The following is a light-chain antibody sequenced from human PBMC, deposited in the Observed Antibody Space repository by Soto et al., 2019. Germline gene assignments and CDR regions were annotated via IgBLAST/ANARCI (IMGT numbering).Light chain of an antibody. CDR2: GAS. Sequence: EIGLTQSPGSLSLSPGERATLSCTASQSVSSTFFAWYQQRPGQAPRRLMYGASSRATGSPERFIGSGSGTDFTLTITTLKPADFAVYDCQQFDSSVTFGQGTKVEIK. CDR1: QSVSSTF. J-gene: IGKJ1*01. CDR3: QQFDSSVT. V-gene: IGKV3-20*01.